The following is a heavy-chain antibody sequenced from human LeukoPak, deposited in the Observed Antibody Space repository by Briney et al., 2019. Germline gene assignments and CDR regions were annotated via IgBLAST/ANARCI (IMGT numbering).Heavy chain of an antibody. J-gene: IGHJ4*02. CDR1: GYTFTSYD. V-gene: IGHV1-8*01. CDR3: ARGRRYCSSASCYLSFDY. D-gene: IGHD2-2*01. CDR2: MNPNSGNT. Sequence: ASVKVSCKASGYTFTSYDINWVRQATGQGLEWMGWMNPNSGNTGYAQKFQGRVTMTRSTSISTAYMELSSLRSEDTAVYYCARGRRYCSSASCYLSFDYWGQGTLVTVSS.